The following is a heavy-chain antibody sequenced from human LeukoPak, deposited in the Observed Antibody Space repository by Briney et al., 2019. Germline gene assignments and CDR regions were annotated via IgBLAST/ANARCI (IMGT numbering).Heavy chain of an antibody. CDR2: ISSNGGST. J-gene: IGHJ3*02. CDR3: VKGVDTAMYDAFDI. Sequence: GGSLRLSCSGSGFTFSNYVMHWVRQAPGKGLEYVSTISSNGGSTYYADSVKGRFTISRDNSKNTLHLQMSSLRAEDAAVYYCVKGVDTAMYDAFDIWGQGTMVTVSS. D-gene: IGHD5-18*01. V-gene: IGHV3-64D*09. CDR1: GFTFSNYV.